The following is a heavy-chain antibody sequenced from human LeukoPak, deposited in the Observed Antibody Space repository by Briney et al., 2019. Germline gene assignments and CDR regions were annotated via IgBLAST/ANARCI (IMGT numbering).Heavy chain of an antibody. V-gene: IGHV3-30*04. CDR2: ISYDGSNK. CDR1: GFAFSSYA. D-gene: IGHD5-18*01. Sequence: PGRSLRLSCAASGFAFSSYAMHWVRQAPGKGLEWVAVISYDGSNKYYADSVKGRSTISRDNSKNTLYLQMNSLRAEDTAVYYCARDGPPIQLWPAGYFDYWGQGTLVTVSS. CDR3: ARDGPPIQLWPAGYFDY. J-gene: IGHJ4*02.